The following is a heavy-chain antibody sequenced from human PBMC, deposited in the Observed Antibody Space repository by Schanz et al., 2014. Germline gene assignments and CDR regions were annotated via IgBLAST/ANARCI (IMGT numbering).Heavy chain of an antibody. CDR3: ARDRRRYCSTASCLHDNWFDP. D-gene: IGHD2-2*01. CDR1: GGTFSSFG. Sequence: QLQLVQSGAEVKKPGSSVKVSCKASGGTFSSFGINWVRQAPGQGLEWMGWISPYNGNTNYAPKVQGRVTMTTDTSTGTAYMELRSLRSDDTAVYYCARDRRRYCSTASCLHDNWFDPWGQGTLVIVSS. CDR2: ISPYNGNT. V-gene: IGHV1-18*01. J-gene: IGHJ5*02.